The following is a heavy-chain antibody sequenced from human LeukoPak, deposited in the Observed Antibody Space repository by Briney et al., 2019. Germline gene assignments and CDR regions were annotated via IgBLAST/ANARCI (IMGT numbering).Heavy chain of an antibody. J-gene: IGHJ6*04. CDR2: ISAGGGTT. CDR3: AELGITMIGGV. D-gene: IGHD3-10*02. Sequence: GGSLRLSCAASGFTFSSYAMGWVRQAPGKGLEWVSTISAGGGTTYYADSVKGRFTISRDNSRNTLYLQTNSLRAEDTAVYYCAELGITMIGGVWGKGTTVTISS. CDR1: GFTFSSYA. V-gene: IGHV3-23*01.